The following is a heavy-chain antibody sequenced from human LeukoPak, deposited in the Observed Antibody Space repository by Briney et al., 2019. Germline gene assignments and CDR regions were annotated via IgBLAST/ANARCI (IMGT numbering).Heavy chain of an antibody. Sequence: GGSLRLSCAASGFTFSRYWMSWVRQTPGKGLEWVANIKEDGGEKYYVDSVKGRFTISRDNAKNSLYLQINSLRAEDTAVYYCARSSYSSSSSVWGQGTMVTVSS. D-gene: IGHD6-6*01. CDR1: GFTFSRYW. J-gene: IGHJ3*01. CDR3: ARSSYSSSSSV. CDR2: IKEDGGEK. V-gene: IGHV3-7*03.